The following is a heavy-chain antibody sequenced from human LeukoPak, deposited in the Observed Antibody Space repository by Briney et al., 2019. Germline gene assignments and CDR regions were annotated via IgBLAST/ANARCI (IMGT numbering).Heavy chain of an antibody. Sequence: GGSLRLSCGVSGFSVTSYWMSWVRQAPGKGLEWVASLKQDGSDRYYVDSVKGRFTIARDDAKNSLYLQMNSLRAEDTAVYYCVRYCTIGVCSRRNFDYWGQGTLVTVSS. D-gene: IGHD2-8*01. V-gene: IGHV3-7*01. CDR3: VRYCTIGVCSRRNFDY. CDR2: LKQDGSDR. J-gene: IGHJ4*02. CDR1: GFSVTSYW.